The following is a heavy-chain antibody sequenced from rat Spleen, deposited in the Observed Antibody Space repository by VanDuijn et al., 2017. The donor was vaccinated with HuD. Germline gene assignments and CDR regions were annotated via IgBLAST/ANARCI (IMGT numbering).Heavy chain of an antibody. V-gene: IGHV2-1*01. CDR3: TRDQLGAGFDY. D-gene: IGHD5-1*01. CDR2: IYSGGGT. CDR1: GFSLTSNS. J-gene: IGHJ2*01. Sequence: QVQLKESGPGLVQPSQTLSLTCTVSGFSLTSNSVSWIRQPPGKGREWMGVIYSGGGTDYNSAIKSRLSISRDTSKTQVFLKMNSLQTEDTAIYYCTRDQLGAGFDYWGQGVMVTVSS.